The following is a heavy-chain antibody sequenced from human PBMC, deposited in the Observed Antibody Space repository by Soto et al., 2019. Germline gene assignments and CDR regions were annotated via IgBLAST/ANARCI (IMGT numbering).Heavy chain of an antibody. Sequence: EVQLLESGGGLVQPGGSPRLSCAASGFTFSTYTMTWLRQAPGKGLEWVSSISGSGGHTYYAESVKGRLIVSRDSSKNMLFLQMNSLRAEDTAVYYCAKDGSYSSSWPYYFDHWGQGTLVTVSS. CDR1: GFTFSTYT. V-gene: IGHV3-23*01. J-gene: IGHJ4*02. CDR3: AKDGSYSSSWPYYFDH. CDR2: ISGSGGHT. D-gene: IGHD6-13*01.